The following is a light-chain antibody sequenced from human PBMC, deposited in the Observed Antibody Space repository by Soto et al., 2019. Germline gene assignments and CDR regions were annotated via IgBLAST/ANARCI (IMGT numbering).Light chain of an antibody. Sequence: QSVLTQPASVSGSPGQSITISCTGTSNDVGGYNLVSWFQQHPGKGPKLMISEVNKRPSGVSNRFSGSKSANTASLTISGLQAEDEADYYCCSHVGGSSPQWVFGGGTKVTVL. CDR1: SNDVGGYNL. V-gene: IGLV2-23*02. J-gene: IGLJ3*02. CDR2: EVN. CDR3: CSHVGGSSPQWV.